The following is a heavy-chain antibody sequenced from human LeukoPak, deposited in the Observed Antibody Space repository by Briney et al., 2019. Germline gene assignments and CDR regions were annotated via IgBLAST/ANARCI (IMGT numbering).Heavy chain of an antibody. J-gene: IGHJ6*02. V-gene: IGHV1-46*01. CDR1: GYTFTSYY. CDR3: ARRAPLYGDYGMDV. CDR2: IDPSGGST. Sequence: GASVKVSCKASGYTFTSYYMHWVRQAPGQGLEWMGIIDPSGGSTRYPQKFQGRVTMTEDTSTSTVYMELSSLRFEDTAVYYCARRAPLYGDYGMDVWGQGTTVTVSS. D-gene: IGHD4-17*01.